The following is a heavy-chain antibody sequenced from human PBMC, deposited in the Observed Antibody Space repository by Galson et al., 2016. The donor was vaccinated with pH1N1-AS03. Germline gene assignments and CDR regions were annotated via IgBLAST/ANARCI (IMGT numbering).Heavy chain of an antibody. Sequence: SVKVSCKASGYTFTSYGFTWVRQAPGQGLEWMGWVSTYNGNTNYAQKFEAWVTMTRDTSVSTAYMELYGLKSDDTAVYYCARDPRGPCTSATCPTTYYFGMDVWGQGTTVIVSS. CDR2: VSTYNGNT. D-gene: IGHD2-2*01. J-gene: IGHJ6*02. V-gene: IGHV1-2*04. CDR1: GYTFTSYG. CDR3: ARDPRGPCTSATCPTTYYFGMDV.